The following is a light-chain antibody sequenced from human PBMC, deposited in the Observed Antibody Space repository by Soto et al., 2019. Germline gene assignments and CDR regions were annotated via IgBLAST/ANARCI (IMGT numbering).Light chain of an antibody. Sequence: QSALTQPASVSGSPGQSITISCTGTDSDVGGYNYVSWYQQHPGKAPKLMIYGVYNRPSGVSDRFSGSKSGNTASLTISGLQAEDEDEYYCSSFTNNNTPHVVFGGGTKLTVL. CDR3: SSFTNNNTPHVV. CDR1: DSDVGGYNY. J-gene: IGLJ2*01. CDR2: GVY. V-gene: IGLV2-14*01.